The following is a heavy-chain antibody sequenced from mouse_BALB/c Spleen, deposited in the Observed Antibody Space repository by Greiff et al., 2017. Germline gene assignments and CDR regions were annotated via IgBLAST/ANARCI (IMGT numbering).Heavy chain of an antibody. J-gene: IGHJ3*01. D-gene: IGHD2-14*01. CDR3: ARNEVRREAWFAY. Sequence: EVMLVESGPGLVKPSQSLSLTCTVTGYSITSDYAWNWIRQFPGNKLEWMGYISYSGSTSYNPSLKSRISITRDTSKNQFFLQLNSVTTEDTATYYCARNEVRREAWFAYWGQGTLVTVSA. CDR2: ISYSGST. V-gene: IGHV3-2*02. CDR1: GYSITSDYA.